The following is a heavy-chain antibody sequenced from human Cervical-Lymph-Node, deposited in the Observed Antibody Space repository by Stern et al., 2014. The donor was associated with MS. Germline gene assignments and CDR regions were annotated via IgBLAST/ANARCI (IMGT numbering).Heavy chain of an antibody. CDR2: IYYSGST. Sequence: VQLLESGPGLVKPSQTLSLTCTVSGGSISSGGYYWSWIRQHPGKGLEWIGYIYYSGSTYYNPSIKSRVTISVDTSKTQFSRKLSSVTAADTAVYYCAREHTRGNYDFWSGYGDGMFDYWGQGTLVTVSS. V-gene: IGHV4-31*03. D-gene: IGHD3-3*01. CDR1: GGSISSGGYY. CDR3: AREHTRGNYDFWSGYGDGMFDY. J-gene: IGHJ4*02.